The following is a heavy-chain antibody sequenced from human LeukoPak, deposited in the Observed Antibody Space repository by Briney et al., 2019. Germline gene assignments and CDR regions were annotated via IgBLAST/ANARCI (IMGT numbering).Heavy chain of an antibody. D-gene: IGHD1-26*01. CDR2: FDREDDEI. CDR1: GYTLTELS. V-gene: IGHV1-24*01. Sequence: GASVKVSCKVSGYTLTELSMHWVRQAPGKGLEWMGGFDREDDEIMYARKFQGRVTVTEDTSTDTAVMELRSLKSEDTAVYYCATAPLVGVPTFLDSWGQGTLVTVSS. J-gene: IGHJ4*02. CDR3: ATAPLVGVPTFLDS.